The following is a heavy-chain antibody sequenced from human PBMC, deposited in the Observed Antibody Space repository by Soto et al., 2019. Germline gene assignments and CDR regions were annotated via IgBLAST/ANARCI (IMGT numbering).Heavy chain of an antibody. J-gene: IGHJ4*02. V-gene: IGHV5-10-1*01. Sequence: PGESLKISCNGSGYIFTSYWISWGRQMPGKGLEWMGRIDPSDSYTNYSPSFQGHVTISADKSISTAYLQWSSLKVSDTAMYYCASFANYYGSGSSVPFDYWGQGTLVTVSS. D-gene: IGHD3-10*01. CDR3: ASFANYYGSGSSVPFDY. CDR1: GYIFTSYW. CDR2: IDPSDSYT.